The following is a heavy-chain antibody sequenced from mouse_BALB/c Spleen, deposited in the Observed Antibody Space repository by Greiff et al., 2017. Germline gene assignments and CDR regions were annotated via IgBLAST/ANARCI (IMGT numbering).Heavy chain of an antibody. CDR1: GFTFSSFG. J-gene: IGHJ4*01. CDR2: ISSGSSTI. CDR3: ARSGYGNLYAMDY. V-gene: IGHV5-17*02. D-gene: IGHD2-1*01. Sequence: EVKLVESGGGLVQPGGSRKLSCAASGFTFSSFGMHWVRQAPEKGLEWVAYISSGSSTIYYADTVKGRFTISRDNPKNTLFLQMTSLRSEDTAMYYCARSGYGNLYAMDYWGQGTSVTVSS.